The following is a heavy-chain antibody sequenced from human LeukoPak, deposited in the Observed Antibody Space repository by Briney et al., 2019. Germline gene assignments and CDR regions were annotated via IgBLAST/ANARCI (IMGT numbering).Heavy chain of an antibody. D-gene: IGHD2-15*01. CDR1: GYTFTGNH. CDR2: IAPNSGGT. Sequence: GASVKVSCKASGYTFTGNHVHWVRQALGQGLEWMGWIAPNSGGTMYAQKFQDRVTMTSDTSISTAYMELSGLRSDDTAVYFCAKEADIVSFDLWGRGTLVTVSS. V-gene: IGHV1-2*02. CDR3: AKEADIVSFDL. J-gene: IGHJ2*01.